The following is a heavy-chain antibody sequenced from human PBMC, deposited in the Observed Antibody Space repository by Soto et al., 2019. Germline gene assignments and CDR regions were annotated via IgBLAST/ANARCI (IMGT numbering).Heavy chain of an antibody. D-gene: IGHD1-26*01. Sequence: PGGSMRLSCAASGFTFSAYAMNWVRQAPGKGLEWVSSINGGGGSTYYADSVKGRVTISRDNSKNTLYLQMNSLRAEDTAVYYCAKVXLGAPTFTDHYYSGLDVWGQGTTVTVSS. V-gene: IGHV3-23*01. CDR3: AKVXLGAPTFTDHYYSGLDV. CDR1: GFTFSAYA. CDR2: INGGGGST. J-gene: IGHJ6*02.